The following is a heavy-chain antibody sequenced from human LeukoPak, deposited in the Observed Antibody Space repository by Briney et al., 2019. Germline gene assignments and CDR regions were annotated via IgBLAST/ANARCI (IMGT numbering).Heavy chain of an antibody. Sequence: GGSLRLSCAASGFTFSSYGMSWVRQAPGKGLEWVAFIRYDGSNKYYADSVKGRFTISRDNSKNTLYLQMNSLGAEDTAVYYCAELGITMIGGVWGKGTTVTISS. J-gene: IGHJ6*04. CDR3: AELGITMIGGV. CDR2: IRYDGSNK. CDR1: GFTFSSYG. D-gene: IGHD3-10*02. V-gene: IGHV3-30*02.